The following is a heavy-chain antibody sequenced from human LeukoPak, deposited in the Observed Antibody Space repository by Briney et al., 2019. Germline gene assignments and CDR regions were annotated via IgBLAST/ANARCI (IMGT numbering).Heavy chain of an antibody. D-gene: IGHD6-19*01. CDR1: GFIFSGSD. CDR2: ITTKPSNYAT. J-gene: IGHJ4*02. Sequence: GGSLRLSCAASGFIFSGSDMHWVRQASGKGLEWVGRITTKPSNYATAYAASVKGRFTISRDDSENTAYLQMSSLKTEDTAVYFCTTYRSGHYWGQGTLVTVSS. CDR3: TTYRSGHY. V-gene: IGHV3-73*01.